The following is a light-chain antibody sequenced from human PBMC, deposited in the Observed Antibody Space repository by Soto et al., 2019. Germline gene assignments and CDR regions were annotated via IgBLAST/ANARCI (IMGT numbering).Light chain of an antibody. CDR1: STDVGDFNY. CDR2: DVT. J-gene: IGLJ2*01. V-gene: IGLV2-14*03. CDR3: SSYSSSTQHVV. Sequence: QSALTQPASVSGSPGRSVTISCTGTSTDVGDFNYVSWYQHLPGRAPKLIIYDVTNRPSGISYRFSDSKSGRTASLTISGLQADDEADYYCSSYSSSTQHVVFGGGTKLTVL.